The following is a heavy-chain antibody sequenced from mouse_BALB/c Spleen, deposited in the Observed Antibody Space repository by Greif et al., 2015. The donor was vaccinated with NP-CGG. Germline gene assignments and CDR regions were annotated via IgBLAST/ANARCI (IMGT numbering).Heavy chain of an antibody. CDR3: ARYDYDYYAMDY. Sequence: QVQLQQSGAELVRPGSSVKISCKASGYAFSSYWMNWVKQRPGQGLEWIGQIYPGDGDTNYNGKFKGKATLTADKSSSTAYMQLSSLTSEVSAVYFCARYDYDYYAMDYWGQGTSVTVSS. J-gene: IGHJ4*01. CDR2: IYPGDGDT. V-gene: IGHV1-80*01. D-gene: IGHD2-4*01. CDR1: GYAFSSYW.